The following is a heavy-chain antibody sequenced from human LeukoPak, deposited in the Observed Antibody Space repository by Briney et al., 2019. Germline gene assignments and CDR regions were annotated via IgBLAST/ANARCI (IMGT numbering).Heavy chain of an antibody. CDR1: GFTFSSYG. D-gene: IGHD3-16*01. CDR2: ISYDGSNK. J-gene: IGHJ4*02. V-gene: IGHV3-30*18. Sequence: GGSLRLSCAASGFTFSSYGMHWVRQAPGKGLEWVAVISYDGSNKYYADSVKGRFTISRDNSKNTLYLQMNSLRADDTAVYYCAKDTPLCYFDYWGQGALVTVSS. CDR3: AKDTPLCYFDY.